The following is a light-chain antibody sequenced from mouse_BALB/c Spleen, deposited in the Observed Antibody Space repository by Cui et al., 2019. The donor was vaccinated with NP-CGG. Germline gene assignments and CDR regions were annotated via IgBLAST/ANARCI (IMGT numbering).Light chain of an antibody. CDR2: GTN. CDR1: TGAVTTNNF. Sequence: QAVVTQESALTTSPGETVTLTCRSSTGAVTTNNFANWVQKKPDHLFTGLIGGTNNRAPGVPARFSGSLIGDKAALTITGAQTEDETIYFCALWYSNHWVFGGGTKLTVL. J-gene: IGLJ1*01. CDR3: ALWYSNHWV. V-gene: IGLV1*01.